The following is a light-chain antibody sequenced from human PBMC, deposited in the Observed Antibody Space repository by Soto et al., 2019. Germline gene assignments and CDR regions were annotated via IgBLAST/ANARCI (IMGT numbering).Light chain of an antibody. CDR2: AAS. J-gene: IGKJ5*01. Sequence: DIQMTQSPSSLSASVGDRVTITCRASQSISSYLNWYQQKPGKAPKLLISAASTLQSGVPSRFSGSGSGTHFTLTINSLQPEDFATYYCQQTLTFPITFGQGTRLEI. V-gene: IGKV1-39*01. CDR1: QSISSY. CDR3: QQTLTFPIT.